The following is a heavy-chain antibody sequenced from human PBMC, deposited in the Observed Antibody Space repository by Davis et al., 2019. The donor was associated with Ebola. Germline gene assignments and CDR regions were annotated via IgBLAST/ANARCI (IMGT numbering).Heavy chain of an antibody. CDR3: ARAGYYDDIWGSFDY. V-gene: IGHV1-46*01. CDR1: GYTFTSHY. CDR2: INPSGGST. D-gene: IGHD3-16*01. Sequence: ASVKVSCKASGYTFTSHYMHWVRQAPVQGLKWMGLINPSGGSTSYAQKFQGRATITRDTSASTAYMELSSLRSEDTAVYYCARAGYYDDIWGSFDYWGQGTLVTVSS. J-gene: IGHJ4*02.